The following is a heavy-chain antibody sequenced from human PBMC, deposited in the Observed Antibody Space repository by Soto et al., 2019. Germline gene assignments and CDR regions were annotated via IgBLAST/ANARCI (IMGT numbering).Heavy chain of an antibody. D-gene: IGHD4-4*01. CDR2: SSAYNSNT. Sequence: ASVKVSCKASGYTFTSSGISWVRKAPGQVLEWMGWSSAYNSNTNYAQKLQGRVTMTTDTSTSTAYMELRSLRSDDTAVYYCARGVTRLWGLTGVTTRFYYYYGMDVWG. J-gene: IGHJ6*02. CDR1: GYTFTSSG. CDR3: ARGVTRLWGLTGVTTRFYYYYGMDV. V-gene: IGHV1-18*01.